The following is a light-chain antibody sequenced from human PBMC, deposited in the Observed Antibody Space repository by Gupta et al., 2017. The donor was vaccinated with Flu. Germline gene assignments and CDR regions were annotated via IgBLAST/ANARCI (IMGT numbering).Light chain of an antibody. V-gene: IGLV4-69*01. Sequence: QLVLTQSPSASASLGASVKLTCTLSSGNSSYAIAWHQQQPEKGPRYLMKLNSDGSHNKGDGIPDRFAGSSSGAERYLTISSLQSEDEADYYCQTWGTGIWVFGGGTKLTVL. CDR3: QTWGTGIWV. CDR2: LNSDGSH. CDR1: SGNSSYA. J-gene: IGLJ3*02.